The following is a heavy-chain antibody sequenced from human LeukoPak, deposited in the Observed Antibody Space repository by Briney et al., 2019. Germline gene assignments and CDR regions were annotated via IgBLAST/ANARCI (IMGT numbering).Heavy chain of an antibody. CDR2: ISGSGGRT. J-gene: IGHJ4*02. D-gene: IGHD3-22*01. CDR1: GITLSNYG. Sequence: PGGSLRLSCAVSGITLSNYGMSWVRQAPGKGLEWVAGISGSGGRTNYADSVKGRFTISRDNPKNTLYLQKNSLRAEDTAVYFCAKRGVVIRVILVGFHKEAYYFDSWGQGALVTVSS. CDR3: AKRGVVIRVILVGFHKEAYYFDS. V-gene: IGHV3-23*01.